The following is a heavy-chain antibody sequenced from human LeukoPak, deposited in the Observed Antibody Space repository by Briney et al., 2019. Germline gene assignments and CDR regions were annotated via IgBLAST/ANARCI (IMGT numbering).Heavy chain of an antibody. CDR1: GFTFSTYS. CDR2: ISSGTTTI. J-gene: IGHJ6*02. V-gene: IGHV3-48*02. Sequence: QAGGSLRLSCAASGFTFSTYSMQWVRQAPGKGLEWLSSISSGTTTIYYADSVKGRFTISRDNAKNSLYLQMNSLRDEDTAIYYCARDPSDVWGQGTTVTVSS. CDR3: ARDPSDV.